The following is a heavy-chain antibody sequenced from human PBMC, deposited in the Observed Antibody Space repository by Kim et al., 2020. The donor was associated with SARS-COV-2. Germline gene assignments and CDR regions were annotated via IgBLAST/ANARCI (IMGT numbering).Heavy chain of an antibody. CDR1: GGSISSGGYY. D-gene: IGHD2-2*01. CDR2: IYHSGST. V-gene: IGHV4-31*03. J-gene: IGHJ5*02. CDR3: GCYAEGYNWFDP. Sequence: SETLSLTCTVSGGSISSGGYYWSWIRQHPGKGLEWIGYIYHSGSTYYNPSLKSRVSISVETSKNQFTLKLGSVTAADTAVYYCGCYAEGYNWFDPWGQGTLVTVSS.